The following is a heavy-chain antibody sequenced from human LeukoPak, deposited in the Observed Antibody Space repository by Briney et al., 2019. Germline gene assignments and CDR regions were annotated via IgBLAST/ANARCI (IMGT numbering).Heavy chain of an antibody. CDR2: MNPSSGNT. CDR1: GYTFTSYD. Sequence: ASVKVSCKAYGYTFTSYDVDWVRQATGQGLEWMGWMNPSSGNTGFGQKFQGRVSLTRDTSTSAAYMELSSLRSDDTAVYYCTRGPSGYGLGWFDPWGQGTLVTVSS. J-gene: IGHJ5*02. D-gene: IGHD5-12*01. V-gene: IGHV1-8*01. CDR3: TRGPSGYGLGWFDP.